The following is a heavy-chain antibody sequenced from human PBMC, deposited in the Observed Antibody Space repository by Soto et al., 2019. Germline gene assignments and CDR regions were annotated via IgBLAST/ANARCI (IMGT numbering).Heavy chain of an antibody. CDR3: AKYYFASGSNWFDP. Sequence: PGGSLRLSCAASGFTLSISDMSWARQAPGKGLEWISSISGTDGRTYYADSVKGRSTISRDNSRNTLYLQMSSLRVADTAVYYCAKYYFASGSNWFDPWGRGTLVTVSS. CDR1: GFTLSISD. V-gene: IGHV3-23*01. J-gene: IGHJ5*02. CDR2: ISGTDGRT. D-gene: IGHD3-10*01.